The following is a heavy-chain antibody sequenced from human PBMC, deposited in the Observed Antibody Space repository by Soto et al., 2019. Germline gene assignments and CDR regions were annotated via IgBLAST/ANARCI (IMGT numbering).Heavy chain of an antibody. CDR3: PTDSYITIVTVLFDY. CDR2: IKSKTDGGTT. D-gene: IGHD2-21*02. J-gene: IGHJ4*01. Sequence: GALRLSCAASGFTFSNSWINRVRQAPGKGLEWVGRIKSKTDGGTTDFAAAVKGRFAISRDDSKNMVYLQMNSLKTEDTAVYYCPTDSYITIVTVLFDYWGHRTLVTVSS. CDR1: GFTFSNSW. V-gene: IGHV3-15*07.